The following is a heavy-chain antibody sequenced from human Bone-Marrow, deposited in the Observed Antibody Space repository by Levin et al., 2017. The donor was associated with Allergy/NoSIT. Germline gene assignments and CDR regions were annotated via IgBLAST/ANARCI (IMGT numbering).Heavy chain of an antibody. CDR2: IYPGDSDT. CDR3: ARGGYSGYDYPADLFATQKYYFDL. J-gene: IGHJ4*02. V-gene: IGHV5-51*01. D-gene: IGHD5-12*01. CDR1: GYTFINYW. Sequence: KDGESLKISCKASGYTFINYWIAWVRQMPGKGLEWMGSIYPGDSDTRYSPSFQGQVTISADESISAAYLQWSSLKASDTAMYYCARGGYSGYDYPADLFATQKYYFDLWGQGTLVTVSS.